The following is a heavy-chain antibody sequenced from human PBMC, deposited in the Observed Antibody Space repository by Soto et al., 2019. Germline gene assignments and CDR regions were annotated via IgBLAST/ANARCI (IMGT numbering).Heavy chain of an antibody. J-gene: IGHJ4*02. CDR1: GFTFSSYE. CDR2: ISSSGSTI. Sequence: PGGSLRLXCLASGFTFSSYEMNWVRQAPGKGLEWVSYISSSGSTIYYADSVKGRFTISRDNAKNSLYLQMNSLRAEDTAVYYCARSLAARRDYWGQGTLVTVSS. D-gene: IGHD2-15*01. V-gene: IGHV3-48*03. CDR3: ARSLAARRDY.